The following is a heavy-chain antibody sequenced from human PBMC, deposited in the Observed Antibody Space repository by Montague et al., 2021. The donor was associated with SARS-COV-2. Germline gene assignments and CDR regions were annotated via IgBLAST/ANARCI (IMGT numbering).Heavy chain of an antibody. J-gene: IGHJ5*02. V-gene: IGHV4-59*11. Sequence: SETLSLTCTVSGGSMSDHYWAWIRQPPGKGLEWLAYIYYSGDINSNASLKSRVTMSVDTSKNQFSLKLTSVTAADTAVYYCARAVSARRAVNWFDPWGQGTLVTVSS. CDR1: GGSMSDHY. CDR2: IYYSGDI. D-gene: IGHD6-6*01. CDR3: ARAVSARRAVNWFDP.